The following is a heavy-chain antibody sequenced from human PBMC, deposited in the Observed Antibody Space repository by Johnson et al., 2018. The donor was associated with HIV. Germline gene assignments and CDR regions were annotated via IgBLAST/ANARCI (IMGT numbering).Heavy chain of an antibody. J-gene: IGHJ3*02. D-gene: IGHD2-2*01. Sequence: VQLVESGGGLVQPGRSLRLSCAASGFTFDDYAMHWVRQVQGKGLEWVSGISWNSTNIGYADSVKGRFTISRDNAKNSLYLHMNSLRAEDTALYYCAKGGWFQLISKRSGAFDIWGKGAMVTVSS. V-gene: IGHV3-9*01. CDR3: AKGGWFQLISKRSGAFDI. CDR1: GFTFDDYA. CDR2: ISWNSTNI.